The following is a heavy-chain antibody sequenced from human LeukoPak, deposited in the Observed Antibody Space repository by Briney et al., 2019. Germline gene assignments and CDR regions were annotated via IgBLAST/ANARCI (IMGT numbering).Heavy chain of an antibody. CDR2: IKSKTDGGTT. J-gene: IGHJ3*02. CDR1: GFTFSNAW. CDR3: TAAPSRSDI. Sequence: GGSLTLSCAASGFTFSNAWMSWVRQAPGKGLEWVGRIKSKTDGGTTDYVAPVKGRFTISRDDSKDTLYLQMNSLETEDTALYYCTAAPSRSDIWGQGTMVTVSS. D-gene: IGHD2-15*01. V-gene: IGHV3-15*01.